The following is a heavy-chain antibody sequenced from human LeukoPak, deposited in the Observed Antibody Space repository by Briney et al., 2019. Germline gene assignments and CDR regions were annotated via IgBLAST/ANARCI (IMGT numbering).Heavy chain of an antibody. D-gene: IGHD4-17*01. CDR2: IKSRNDGGTI. J-gene: IGHJ4*02. Sequence: PGGSLRLSCAASGFTFSSYGMHWVRQAPGKGLEWVGRIKSRNDGGTIDYAAPVKGRFTISRDDSKNTLYVQMNSLRIEDTAVYYCITTTFYYGGKGYWGQGTLVTVSS. CDR3: ITTTFYYGGKGY. CDR1: GFTFSSYG. V-gene: IGHV3-15*01.